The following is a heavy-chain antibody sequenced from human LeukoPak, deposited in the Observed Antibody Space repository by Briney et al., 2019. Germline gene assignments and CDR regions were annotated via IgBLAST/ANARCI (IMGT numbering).Heavy chain of an antibody. CDR1: GFTFSDYS. CDR2: ISFSVNTK. D-gene: IGHD3-22*01. V-gene: IGHV3-48*01. Sequence: GGSLRLSCAASGFTFSDYSMNWVRQAPGKGLEWVSYISFSVNTKYYADSVKGRFTISRDNSKNTLYLQMNSLRAEDTAVYYCARTLVVVMYYGMDVWGQGTTVTVSS. J-gene: IGHJ6*02. CDR3: ARTLVVVMYYGMDV.